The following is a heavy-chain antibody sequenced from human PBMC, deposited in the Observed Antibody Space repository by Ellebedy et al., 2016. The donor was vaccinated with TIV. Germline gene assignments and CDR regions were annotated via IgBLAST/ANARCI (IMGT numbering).Heavy chain of an antibody. CDR2: ISSSSSYI. CDR3: ARVTGGLGGAFDI. Sequence: GGSLRLSCVASGFTVRSNYMNWVRQAPGKGLEWVSSISSSSSYIYYADSVRGRFTVSRDNAKNSLYLQMNSLRAEDTAVYYCARVTGGLGGAFDIWGQGTMVTVSS. V-gene: IGHV3-21*01. D-gene: IGHD2-8*02. J-gene: IGHJ3*02. CDR1: GFTVRSNY.